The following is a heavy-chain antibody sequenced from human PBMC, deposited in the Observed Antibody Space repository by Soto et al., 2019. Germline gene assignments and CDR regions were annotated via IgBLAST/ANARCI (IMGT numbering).Heavy chain of an antibody. Sequence: EVQLVESGGGLVQPGGSLRLSCAASGFTFNNYWMHWVRQAPGKGLVWVLRINSDGSSTSYADSVKGRFTISRDNAKNTLYLQMNSLRAEDTAVYYCASSRLTTFDYWGQGTLVTVSS. CDR1: GFTFNNYW. CDR3: ASSRLTTFDY. CDR2: INSDGSST. V-gene: IGHV3-74*01. D-gene: IGHD1-1*01. J-gene: IGHJ4*02.